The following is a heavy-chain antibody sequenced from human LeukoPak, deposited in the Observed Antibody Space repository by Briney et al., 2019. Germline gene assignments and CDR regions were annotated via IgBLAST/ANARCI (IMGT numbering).Heavy chain of an antibody. D-gene: IGHD4-17*01. V-gene: IGHV4-4*07. CDR2: IYTSGST. J-gene: IGHJ4*02. CDR1: GGSSSTYY. Sequence: SETLSLTCTVSGGSSSTYYWSWIRQPAGKGLEWIGRIYTSGSTNYNPSLKSRVTISVDTSKNQFSLKLSSVTAADTAVYYCARGGGDQVFDYWGQGTLVTVSS. CDR3: ARGGGDQVFDY.